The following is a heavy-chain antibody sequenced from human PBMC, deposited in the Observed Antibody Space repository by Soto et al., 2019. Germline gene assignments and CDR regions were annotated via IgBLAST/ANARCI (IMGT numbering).Heavy chain of an antibody. D-gene: IGHD4-17*01. Sequence: SETLSLTCAVYGGSFSGYYWSWIRQPPGKGLEWIGEINHSGSTNYNPSLKSRVTISVDTSKNQFSLKLSSVTAADTAVYYCAATVLNYYYYGMDVWGQGTTVTVSS. CDR3: AATVLNYYYYGMDV. CDR2: INHSGST. CDR1: GGSFSGYY. J-gene: IGHJ6*02. V-gene: IGHV4-34*01.